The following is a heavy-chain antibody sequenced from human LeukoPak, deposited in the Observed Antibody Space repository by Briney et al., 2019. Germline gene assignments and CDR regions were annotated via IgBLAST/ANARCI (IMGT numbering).Heavy chain of an antibody. J-gene: IGHJ4*02. CDR1: GFTFSSYG. CDR2: IRYDGSNK. Sequence: AGGSLRLSCAASGFTFSSYGMHWVRQAPGKGLEWVAFIRYDGSNKYYADSVKGRFTISRDNSKNTLYLQMNSLRAEDTAVYYCAKDQGWYYAYWGQGTLVTVSS. D-gene: IGHD6-19*01. CDR3: AKDQGWYYAY. V-gene: IGHV3-30*02.